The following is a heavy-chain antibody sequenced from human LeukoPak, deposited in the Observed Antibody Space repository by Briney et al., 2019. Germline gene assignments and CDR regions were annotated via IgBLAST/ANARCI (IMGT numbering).Heavy chain of an antibody. CDR1: GFTFSGST. D-gene: IGHD4-17*01. CDR3: TGQPNYGDYPN. J-gene: IGHJ4*02. V-gene: IGHV3-73*01. CDR2: IRNKANSYAT. Sequence: PGGSLRLSCAASGFTFSGSTMHWVRQASGKGLEWVGRIRNKANSYATAYAESVKGRFTISRDDSKNTVYLQMNSLKTEDTAVYYCTGQPNYGDYPNWGQGALVTVSP.